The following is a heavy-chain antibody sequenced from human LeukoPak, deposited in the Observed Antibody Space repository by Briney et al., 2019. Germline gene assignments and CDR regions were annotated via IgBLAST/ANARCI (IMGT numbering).Heavy chain of an antibody. Sequence: GGSLRLSCAASGFTFSSYAMSWVRQAPGKGLEWVSGINGRGDSTVYADSVTGRFTISRDNSKNTLYLQMNSLRAEDTAVYYCAKSLAYCGGDCRNDAFDIWGQGTMVTVSS. D-gene: IGHD2-21*02. V-gene: IGHV3-23*01. CDR1: GFTFSSYA. CDR3: AKSLAYCGGDCRNDAFDI. CDR2: INGRGDST. J-gene: IGHJ3*02.